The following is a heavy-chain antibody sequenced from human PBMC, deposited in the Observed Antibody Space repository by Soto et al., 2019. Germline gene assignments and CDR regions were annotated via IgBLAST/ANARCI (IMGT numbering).Heavy chain of an antibody. Sequence: PGGSLRLSCAASGFTFSSYGMHWVRQAPGKGLEWVAVISYDGSNKYYVFFVKGRFTISRYNSKNTLFLQMNSLRVEDTAVYYCVKEMGYYDSSGYYQEVFDYWGQGTLVTVSS. CDR2: ISYDGSNK. D-gene: IGHD3-22*01. CDR3: VKEMGYYDSSGYYQEVFDY. CDR1: GFTFSSYG. V-gene: IGHV3-30*18. J-gene: IGHJ4*02.